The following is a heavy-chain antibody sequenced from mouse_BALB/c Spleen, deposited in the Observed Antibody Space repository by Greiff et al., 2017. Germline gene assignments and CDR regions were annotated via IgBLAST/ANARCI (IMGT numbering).Heavy chain of an antibody. Sequence: QVQLQQSGAELVRPGVSVKISCKGSGYTFTDYAMHWVKQSHAKSLEWIGVISTYYGDASYNQKFKGKATMTVDKSSSTAYMELARLTSEDSAIYYCARRYDLYAMDYWGQGTSVTVSS. CDR3: ARRYDLYAMDY. CDR2: ISTYYGDA. V-gene: IGHV1S137*01. J-gene: IGHJ4*01. CDR1: GYTFTDYA. D-gene: IGHD2-3*01.